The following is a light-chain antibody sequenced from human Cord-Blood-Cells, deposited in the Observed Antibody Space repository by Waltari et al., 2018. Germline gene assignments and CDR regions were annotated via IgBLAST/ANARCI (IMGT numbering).Light chain of an antibody. CDR2: DVS. CDR1: SSDVGGYNY. J-gene: IGLJ2*01. CDR3: SSYTSSSTLVV. V-gene: IGLV2-14*01. Sequence: QSALTQPASVSGSPGQSITISCTGTSSDVGGYNYVSWYQQHPGKAPKLMIYDVSKRALGVLSRFSGSTSGNTASLTISGLQAEDEADYYCSSYTSSSTLVVFGGGTKLTVL.